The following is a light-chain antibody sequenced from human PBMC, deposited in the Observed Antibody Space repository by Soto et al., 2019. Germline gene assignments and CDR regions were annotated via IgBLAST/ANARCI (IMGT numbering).Light chain of an antibody. J-gene: IGKJ5*01. CDR1: QSVTSY. V-gene: IGKV3-11*01. CDR2: DAS. CDR3: QHRYNWPFT. Sequence: EIVLTQSPATLSLSPGERATLSCRASQSVTSYLVWYQQKPGQAPRLLIYDASNRATGIPARFTSSGSGTVFTLTISSLEPEDFAVYYCQHRYNWPFTFGQGTRLEIK.